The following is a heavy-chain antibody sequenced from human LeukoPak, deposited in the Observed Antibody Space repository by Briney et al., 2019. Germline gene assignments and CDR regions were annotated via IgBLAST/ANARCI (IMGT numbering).Heavy chain of an antibody. CDR2: IIPIFGTA. J-gene: IGHJ6*02. CDR3: ARAPLMTGYEVYYYYGMDV. V-gene: IGHV1-69*13. D-gene: IGHD3-9*01. CDR1: RGTFSSYA. Sequence: SVKVSCKASRGTFSSYAISWVRQAPGQGLEWMGGIIPIFGTANYAQKFQGRVTITADESTSTAYMELSSLRSEDTAVYYCARAPLMTGYEVYYYYGMDVWGQGTTVTVSS.